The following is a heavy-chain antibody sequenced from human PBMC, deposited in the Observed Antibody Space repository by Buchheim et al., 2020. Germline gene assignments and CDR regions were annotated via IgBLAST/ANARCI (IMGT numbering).Heavy chain of an antibody. CDR2: ISGSGGST. V-gene: IGHV3-23*04. D-gene: IGHD2-2*01. Sequence: EVQLVESGGGLVQPGGSLRLSCAASGFTFSSYAMSWVRQAPGKGLEWVSAISGSGGSTYYADSVKGRFTISRDNSKNKLELQMNSLRAEDTAVYYCAKDPAVREVVPAATPWFDPWGQGTL. J-gene: IGHJ5*02. CDR3: AKDPAVREVVPAATPWFDP. CDR1: GFTFSSYA.